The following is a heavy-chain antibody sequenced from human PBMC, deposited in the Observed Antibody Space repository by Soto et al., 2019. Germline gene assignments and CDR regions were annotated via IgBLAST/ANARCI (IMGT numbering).Heavy chain of an antibody. D-gene: IGHD6-19*01. V-gene: IGHV4-31*03. CDR1: GRSVSSGGYY. CDR3: VRDRALDSSGHWFDT. Sequence: SETLSLTCPVSGRSVSSGGYYWTWIRQHPGRGLEWIGYIYHIGSPYYNPSLESRVTISLDTSKNQFSLNLTSVTAADTAIYYCVRDRALDSSGHWFDTWGQGTLVTV. J-gene: IGHJ5*02. CDR2: IYHIGSP.